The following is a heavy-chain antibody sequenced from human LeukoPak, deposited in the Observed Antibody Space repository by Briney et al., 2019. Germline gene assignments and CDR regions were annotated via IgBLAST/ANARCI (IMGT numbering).Heavy chain of an antibody. D-gene: IGHD3-22*01. J-gene: IGHJ4*02. CDR3: ARAGTETRYSSGSCYYFDY. CDR1: GFTFSSYW. CDR2: IKQDGSEK. V-gene: IGHV3-7*01. Sequence: GGSLRLSCAASGFTFSSYWMSWVRQAPGKGLEWVANIKQDGSEKYYVDSVKGRFTISRDNAMNSLYLQMNSLRAEDTAVYYCARAGTETRYSSGSCYYFDYWGQGTLVTVSS.